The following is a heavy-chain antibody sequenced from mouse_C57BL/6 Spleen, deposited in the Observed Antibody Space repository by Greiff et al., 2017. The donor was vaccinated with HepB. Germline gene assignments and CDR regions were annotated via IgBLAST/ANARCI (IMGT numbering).Heavy chain of an antibody. D-gene: IGHD1-1*01. J-gene: IGHJ1*03. V-gene: IGHV1-82*01. CDR1: GYAFSSSW. CDR2: IYPGDGDT. Sequence: QVQLQQSGPELVKPGASVKISCKASGYAFSSSWMNWVKQRPGKGLEWIGRIYPGDGDTNYNGKFKGKATLTADKSSSTAYMQLSSLTSEDSAVYFCARRANYYGSSSNWYFDVWGTGTTVTVSS. CDR3: ARRANYYGSSSNWYFDV.